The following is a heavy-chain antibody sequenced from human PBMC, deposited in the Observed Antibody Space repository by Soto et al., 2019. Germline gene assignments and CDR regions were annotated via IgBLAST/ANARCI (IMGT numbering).Heavy chain of an antibody. CDR1: GGSFSGYY. Sequence: SETLSLTCAVYGGSFSGYYWSWIRQPPGQGREWVGEINHSGSTNYNPSLKSRVTISVDTSKNKFSLKLSSVSETDTVVYYCARGGGSRWYYYSYGMVVWGQGTTVT. J-gene: IGHJ6*02. V-gene: IGHV4-34*01. D-gene: IGHD6-13*01. CDR2: INHSGST. CDR3: ARGGGSRWYYYSYGMVV.